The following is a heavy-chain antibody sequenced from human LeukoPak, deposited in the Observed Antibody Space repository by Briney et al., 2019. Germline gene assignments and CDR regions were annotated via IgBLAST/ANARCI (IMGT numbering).Heavy chain of an antibody. D-gene: IGHD2-2*02. CDR1: GLSFSNYG. CDR3: ARDFSVPAAIPLYYYYGMDV. Sequence: GGSLRLSCAASGLSFSNYGMHWVRQAPGKGLEWVAVISYDGSNKFYADSVKGRFTISRDTSKNTLYLQMKSLRVEDTAVYYCARDFSVPAAIPLYYYYGMDVWGQGTTVTVSS. CDR2: ISYDGSNK. J-gene: IGHJ6*02. V-gene: IGHV3-30*03.